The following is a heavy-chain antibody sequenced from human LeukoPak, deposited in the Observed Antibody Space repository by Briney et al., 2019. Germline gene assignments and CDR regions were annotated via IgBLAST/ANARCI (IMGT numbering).Heavy chain of an antibody. V-gene: IGHV3-74*01. J-gene: IGHJ4*02. CDR2: ISTDGSAT. D-gene: IGHD1-26*01. CDR3: ARNLGGSVNLLFDY. Sequence: GGSLRLSCAASGFTFSSYWMHWVRQAPGKGLVWVSRISTDGSATDYADSVKGRFAISRDNTKNTLYLQMNSLRAEDTAVYYCARNLGGSVNLLFDYWGQGTLVTVSS. CDR1: GFTFSSYW.